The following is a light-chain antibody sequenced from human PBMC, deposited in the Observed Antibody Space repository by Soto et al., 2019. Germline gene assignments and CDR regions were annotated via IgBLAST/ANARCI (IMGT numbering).Light chain of an antibody. CDR2: SNS. CDR3: AAWDDTLNGPI. CDR1: RSNVGSNV. Sequence: QLVLTQPPSASGTPGQRVTISCSGSRSNVGSNVVNWYQQLPGTAPKLLIYSNSQRPSGVPDRFSGSKSGTSASLAISGLQSEDEADYYCAAWDDTLNGPIFGGGTKLTVL. V-gene: IGLV1-44*01. J-gene: IGLJ2*01.